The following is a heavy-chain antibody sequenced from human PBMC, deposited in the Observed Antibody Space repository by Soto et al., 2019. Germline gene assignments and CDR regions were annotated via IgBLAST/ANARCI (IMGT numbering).Heavy chain of an antibody. Sequence: PGGSLRLSCAASGFTFSRHGMHWVRQAPGKGLEWVAVIWYDGSNRNYVDSVKGRFTISRDSSKNTLYLQMNSLRVEDTAVYFCARETDNGIDYWGQGTLVPVSS. CDR3: ARETDNGIDY. J-gene: IGHJ4*02. V-gene: IGHV3-33*01. CDR2: IWYDGSNR. CDR1: GFTFSRHG. D-gene: IGHD1-1*01.